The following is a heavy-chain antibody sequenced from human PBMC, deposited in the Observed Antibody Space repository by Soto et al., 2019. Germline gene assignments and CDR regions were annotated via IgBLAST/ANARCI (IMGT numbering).Heavy chain of an antibody. Sequence: SETLSLTCTVSGGSISSYYWSWIRQPPGKGLEWIGYIYYSGSTNYNPSLKSRVTISVDTSKNQFSLKLSSVTAADTAVYYCARGQGYSSGWYKGYYFDYWGQGTPVTVSS. J-gene: IGHJ4*02. CDR3: ARGQGYSSGWYKGYYFDY. CDR2: IYYSGST. D-gene: IGHD6-19*01. CDR1: GGSISSYY. V-gene: IGHV4-59*01.